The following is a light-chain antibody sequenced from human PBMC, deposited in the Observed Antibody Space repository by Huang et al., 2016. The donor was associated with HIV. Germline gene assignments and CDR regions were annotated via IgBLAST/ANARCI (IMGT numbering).Light chain of an antibody. CDR1: QNINNY. V-gene: IGKV3-11*01. Sequence: DIVLTQSPATLSLPPGQRATLSCRASQNINNYLVWYQQKPGQAPRLLIYDSFNRATGIPARFSGSGSGTDFTLTINTLEPEDFAVYYCQQRGAWPLTFGGGTKVEIK. J-gene: IGKJ4*01. CDR2: DSF. CDR3: QQRGAWPLT.